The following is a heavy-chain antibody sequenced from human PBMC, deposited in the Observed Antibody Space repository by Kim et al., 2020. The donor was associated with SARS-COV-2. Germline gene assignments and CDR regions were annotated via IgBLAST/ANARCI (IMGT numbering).Heavy chain of an antibody. J-gene: IGHJ5*02. CDR3: GRSTTGIS. Sequence: EGSEKSYVDSVKGRFTISRDTAKNSLYLQMSSLRAEDTALYYCGRSTTGISWGQGALVIVSS. D-gene: IGHD1-1*01. V-gene: IGHV3-7*04. CDR2: EGSEK.